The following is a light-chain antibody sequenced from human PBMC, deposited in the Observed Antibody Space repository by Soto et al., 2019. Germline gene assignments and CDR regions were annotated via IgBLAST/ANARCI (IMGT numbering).Light chain of an antibody. Sequence: EIVLPQSPGTLSLSPGERATLSCRASQSVSSSYLAWYQQKHGQAPRLLIYGASSRATGIPDRFSGSGSGTDFTLTSSRLEPEDFAVYYCQQYDRSYTFGEGTKLEI. CDR2: GAS. J-gene: IGKJ2*01. V-gene: IGKV3-20*01. CDR1: QSVSSSY. CDR3: QQYDRSYT.